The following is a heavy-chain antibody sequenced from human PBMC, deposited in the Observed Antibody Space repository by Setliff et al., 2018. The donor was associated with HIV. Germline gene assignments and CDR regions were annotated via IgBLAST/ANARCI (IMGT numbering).Heavy chain of an antibody. CDR1: GHSFTTYF. CDR3: ARNPQPTGTPDYYYYYYMDV. Sequence: GASVKVSCKASGHSFTTYFLHWVRQAPGQGLEWMGIINPSGGSTTYAQKFQGRVTMTRDTSTSTVYMELSSLRSEDTAVYYCARNPQPTGTPDYYYYYYMDVWGKGTTVTVSS. V-gene: IGHV1-46*01. D-gene: IGHD1-1*01. J-gene: IGHJ6*03. CDR2: INPSGGST.